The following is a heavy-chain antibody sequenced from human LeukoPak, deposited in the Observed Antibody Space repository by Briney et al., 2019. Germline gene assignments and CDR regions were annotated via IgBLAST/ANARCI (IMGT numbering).Heavy chain of an antibody. CDR2: ISSSSSYI. J-gene: IGHJ3*02. V-gene: IGHV3-21*01. CDR1: GFTFSSYS. CDR3: ARGSSSWYAFDI. D-gene: IGHD6-13*01. Sequence: PGGSLRLSCAASGFTFSSYSMNWVRQAPGKGLEWVSSISSSSSYIYYADSVKGRFTISRDNAKNSLYLQMNSLRAEDTAVYYCARGSSSWYAFDIWGQGTMVTVSS.